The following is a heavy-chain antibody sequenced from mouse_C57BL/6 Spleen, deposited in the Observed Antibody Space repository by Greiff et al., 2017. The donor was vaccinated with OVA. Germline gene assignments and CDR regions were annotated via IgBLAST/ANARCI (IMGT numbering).Heavy chain of an antibody. CDR3: ARDRGNYYGSSPSWFAY. CDR1: GFTFSSYA. V-gene: IGHV5-4*01. J-gene: IGHJ3*01. CDR2: ISDGGSYT. Sequence: EVMLVESGGGLVKPGGSLKLSCAASGFTFSSYAMSWVRQTPEKRLEWVATISDGGSYTYYPDNVKGRFTISRDNAKNNLYLQMSHLKSEDTAMYYCARDRGNYYGSSPSWFAYWGQGTLVTVSA. D-gene: IGHD1-1*01.